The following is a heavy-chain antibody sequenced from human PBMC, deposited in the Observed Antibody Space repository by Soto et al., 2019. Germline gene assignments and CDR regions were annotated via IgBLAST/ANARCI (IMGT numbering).Heavy chain of an antibody. J-gene: IGHJ6*02. CDR2: IIHIFGTA. CDR3: ATHEIDDGDYVGYGMDV. CDR1: VGTFRSYA. V-gene: IGHV1-69*12. Sequence: QVQPVQSGAEVKKPGSSVKVSCQASVGTFRSYAILWVRQAPGQGLQWVGGIIHIFGTANYSPKFQGIVTITADESKSTAYMELSILRSEDTAVYYCATHEIDDGDYVGYGMDVWCQGTTVTVSS. D-gene: IGHD4-17*01.